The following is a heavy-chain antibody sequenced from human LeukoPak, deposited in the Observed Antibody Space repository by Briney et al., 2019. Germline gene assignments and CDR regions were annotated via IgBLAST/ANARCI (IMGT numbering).Heavy chain of an antibody. CDR2: IWYDGSNK. CDR3: AKRIPAAGTGGVEY. Sequence: GGSLRLSCAASGFTFSNYGMHWVRQAPGKGLEWVAVIWYDGSNKYYADSVKGRFTISRDNSKNTLYLQMNSLRAEDTAVYYCAKRIPAAGTGGVEYWGQGTLVTVSS. J-gene: IGHJ4*02. CDR1: GFTFSNYG. D-gene: IGHD6-13*01. V-gene: IGHV3-33*06.